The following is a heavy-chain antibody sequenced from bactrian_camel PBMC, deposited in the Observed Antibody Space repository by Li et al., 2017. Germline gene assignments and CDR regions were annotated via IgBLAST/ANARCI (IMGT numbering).Heavy chain of an antibody. CDR2: IDRDGNT. V-gene: IGHV3S53*01. J-gene: IGHJ4*01. D-gene: IGHD3*01. CDR1: AHPFDNYC. Sequence: VQLVESGGGSVQSGGSLRLSCAVSAHPFDNYCMGWFRQAPEKEREGVAVIDRDGNTNYADYVKGRFTISQDNAKNMLYLQMDSLKPEDTAMYYCAADRDFCSGSCCDWGYFGRGTQVTVS.